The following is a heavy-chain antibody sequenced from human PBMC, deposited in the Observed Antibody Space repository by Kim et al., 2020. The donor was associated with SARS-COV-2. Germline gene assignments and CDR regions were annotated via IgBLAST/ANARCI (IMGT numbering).Heavy chain of an antibody. Sequence: SQTLSLTCVISGDSVSNNSATWNWIRQSPSRGLEWLGRTYYRSKWYYDYAVSMKGRIIINPDTSKNQFSLQLNSVTPEDTAVYYCARGTRSSSGSTYYDGMDVWGLGTTVTVSS. D-gene: IGHD6-19*01. CDR3: ARGTRSSSGSTYYDGMDV. CDR2: TYYRSKWYY. CDR1: GDSVSNNSAT. J-gene: IGHJ6*02. V-gene: IGHV6-1*01.